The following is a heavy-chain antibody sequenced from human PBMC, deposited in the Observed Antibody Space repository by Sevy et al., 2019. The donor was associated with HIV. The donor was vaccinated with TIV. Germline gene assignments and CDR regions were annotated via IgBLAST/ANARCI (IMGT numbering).Heavy chain of an antibody. J-gene: IGHJ4*02. CDR2: IQYDGNNK. CDR1: GFTFSYSG. Sequence: GGSLRLSCAASGFTFSYSGMHWVRQAPGQGLEWVTLIQYDGNNKYYADSVKGRFTISRDNSKNTLYLQMNSLRSDDTAVYYCAKNTAAVGTGGFDYWGQGTLVTVSS. CDR3: AKNTAAVGTGGFDY. D-gene: IGHD6-13*01. V-gene: IGHV3-30*02.